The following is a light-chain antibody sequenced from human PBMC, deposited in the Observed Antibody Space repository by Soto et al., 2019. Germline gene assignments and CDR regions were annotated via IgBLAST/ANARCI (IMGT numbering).Light chain of an antibody. CDR3: QQYNNWPQT. Sequence: EIVMTQSPDTLSVSPGERATLSCRASQGVGYLAWYQQKPGQAPRLLIYDASNRATGIPARFSGNGSGTEFTLTISSLQSEDFAVYYCQQYNNWPQTFGQGTKVDIK. J-gene: IGKJ1*01. CDR1: QGVGY. CDR2: DAS. V-gene: IGKV3D-15*01.